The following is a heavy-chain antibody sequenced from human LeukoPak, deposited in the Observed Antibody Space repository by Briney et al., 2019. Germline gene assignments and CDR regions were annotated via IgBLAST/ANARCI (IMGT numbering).Heavy chain of an antibody. J-gene: IGHJ4*02. CDR2: IYYSGST. CDR1: GFTVSSNH. CDR3: AREQWLEPGGFDY. D-gene: IGHD6-19*01. V-gene: IGHV4-39*02. Sequence: GSLRLSCAASGFTVSSNHMSWVRQPPGKGLEWIGSIYYSGSTYYNPSLKSRVTISVDTSKNQFSLKLSSVTAADTAVYYCAREQWLEPGGFDYWGQGTLVTVSS.